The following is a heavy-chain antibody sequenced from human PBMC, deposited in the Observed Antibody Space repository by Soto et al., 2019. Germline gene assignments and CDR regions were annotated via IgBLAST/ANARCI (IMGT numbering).Heavy chain of an antibody. CDR3: AREQVPTLDYYGMDV. CDR1: GGSISSGDYY. J-gene: IGHJ6*02. V-gene: IGHV4-31*03. CDR2: IYHTGST. Sequence: QVQLQESGPGLVKPSQTLSLTCTVSGGSISSGDYYWNWIRQLPGKGLEWIGYIYHTGSTYYNPSLKSRLLILVDTSKNQFSLRLTALTAADTAVYYCAREQVPTLDYYGMDVWGQGTTVTVSS.